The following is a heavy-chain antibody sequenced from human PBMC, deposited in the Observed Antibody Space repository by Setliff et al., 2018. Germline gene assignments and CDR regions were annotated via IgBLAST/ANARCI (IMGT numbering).Heavy chain of an antibody. CDR1: GYTFTDYY. CDR3: ATLSKYPYGSGSYMGIRWFDP. D-gene: IGHD3-10*01. CDR2: VDPEDGET. V-gene: IGHV1-69-2*01. J-gene: IGHJ5*02. Sequence: ASVKVSCKASGYTFTDYYMHWVQQAPGKGLEWMGRVDPEDGETISAEKFQGRVTITADTSTDTAYMELNSLRSEDTAVYYCATLSKYPYGSGSYMGIRWFDPWGQGTRVTVSS.